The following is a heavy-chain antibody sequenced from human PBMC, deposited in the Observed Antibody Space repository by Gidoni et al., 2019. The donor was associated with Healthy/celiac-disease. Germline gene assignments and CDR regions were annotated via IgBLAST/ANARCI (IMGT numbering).Heavy chain of an antibody. CDR2: IVVGSGNT. D-gene: IGHD3-22*01. CDR3: AAERSYDSSGYYFRSRDNWFDP. Sequence: QMQLVQSGPEVKKPGTSVKVSCKASGFTFTRSAVQWVRQARGQRLEWIGWIVVGSGNTNHAQKFQERVTITRDMSTSTAYMELSSLRSEDTAVYYCAAERSYDSSGYYFRSRDNWFDPWGQGTLVTVSS. CDR1: GFTFTRSA. V-gene: IGHV1-58*01. J-gene: IGHJ5*02.